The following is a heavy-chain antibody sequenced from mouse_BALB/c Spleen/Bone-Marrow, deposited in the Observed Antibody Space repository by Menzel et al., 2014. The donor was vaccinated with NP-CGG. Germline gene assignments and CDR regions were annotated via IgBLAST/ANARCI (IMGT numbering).Heavy chain of an antibody. CDR3: ARRRYRYDAMDY. V-gene: IGHV2-2*02. Sequence: VQVVESGPGLVQPSQSLSITCTVSGFSLTSYGVHWVRQSPGKGLEWLGAIWSGGSTDYNAAFISRLSISKDNSKSQVFFKMNSLQANDTAIYYCARRRYRYDAMDYWGQGTSVTVSS. J-gene: IGHJ4*01. CDR1: GFSLTSYG. CDR2: IWSGGST. D-gene: IGHD2-14*01.